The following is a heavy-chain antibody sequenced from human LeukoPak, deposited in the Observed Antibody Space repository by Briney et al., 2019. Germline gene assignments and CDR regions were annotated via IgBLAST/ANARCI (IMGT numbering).Heavy chain of an antibody. CDR3: ARGGIPDY. Sequence: SETLSLTCTVSGGSISSYYWSWIRQPPGKGLEWIGYIYYSGSTNYNPSLKSRVTISVDTSKNQFSVKLSSLTAADTAVYYCARGGIPDYWGQGILVTVSS. CDR2: IYYSGST. J-gene: IGHJ4*02. V-gene: IGHV4-59*08. D-gene: IGHD2-21*01. CDR1: GGSISSYY.